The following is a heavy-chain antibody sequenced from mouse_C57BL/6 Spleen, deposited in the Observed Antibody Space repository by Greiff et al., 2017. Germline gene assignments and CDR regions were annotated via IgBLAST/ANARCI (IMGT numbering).Heavy chain of an antibody. CDR3: ARGIYYDYDGDV. CDR1: GFSLTSYG. CDR2: IWSGGST. D-gene: IGHD2-4*01. Sequence: VKLMESGPGLVQPSQSLSITCTVSGFSLTSYGVHWVRQSPGKGLEWLGVIWSGGSTDYNAAFISRLSISKDNSKSQVFFKMNSLQADDTAIYYCARGIYYDYDGDVWGTGTTVTVSS. J-gene: IGHJ1*03. V-gene: IGHV2-2*01.